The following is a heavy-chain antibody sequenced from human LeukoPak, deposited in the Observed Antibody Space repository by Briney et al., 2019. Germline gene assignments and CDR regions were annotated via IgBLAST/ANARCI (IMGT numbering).Heavy chain of an antibody. CDR3: ARHPFATPFDY. D-gene: IGHD2-15*01. V-gene: IGHV4-59*08. Sequence: SHTLSPTRTVSGRSISNNYWSCTRHPPGKGLGWIGDAYYSGHTNYNSSLNRRVTTSLDTSKSQFSLRLSSVTAADTAVYFCARHPFATPFDYWGPGTLVTVSS. CDR2: AYYSGHT. CDR1: GRSISNNY. J-gene: IGHJ4*02.